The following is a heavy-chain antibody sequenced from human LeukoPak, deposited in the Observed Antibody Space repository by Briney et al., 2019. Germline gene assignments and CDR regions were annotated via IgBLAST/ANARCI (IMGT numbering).Heavy chain of an antibody. D-gene: IGHD6-19*01. CDR2: IYYSGST. CDR1: GGSISSSGYY. Sequence: NPSETLSLTCTVSGGSISSSGYYWGWIRQPPGKGLEWIGNIYYSGSTYYNPSLKSRVTISVDKSKNQFSLKLSSVTAADTAVYYCAGIAVAERWFDPWGQGTLVTVSS. J-gene: IGHJ5*02. CDR3: AGIAVAERWFDP. V-gene: IGHV4-39*07.